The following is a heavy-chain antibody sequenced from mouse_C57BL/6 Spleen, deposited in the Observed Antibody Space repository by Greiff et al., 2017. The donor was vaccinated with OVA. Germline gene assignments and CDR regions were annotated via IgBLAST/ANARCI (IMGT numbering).Heavy chain of an antibody. CDR1: GFSLTSYG. D-gene: IGHD3-2*02. Sequence: VKVVESGPGLVAPSQSLSITCTVSGFSLTSYGVSWVRQPPGKGLEWLGVIWGDGSTNYHSALISRLSISKDNSKSQVFLKLNSLQTDDTATYYCAKGRAAQATSAMDYWGQGTSVTVSS. CDR2: IWGDGST. V-gene: IGHV2-3*01. CDR3: AKGRAAQATSAMDY. J-gene: IGHJ4*01.